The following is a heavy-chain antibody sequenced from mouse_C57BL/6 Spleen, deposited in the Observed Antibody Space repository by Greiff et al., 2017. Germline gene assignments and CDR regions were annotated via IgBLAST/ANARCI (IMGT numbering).Heavy chain of an antibody. CDR3: ARSGYWGYAMDY. CDR1: GYTFTSYW. CDR2: IHPKSGST. J-gene: IGHJ4*01. V-gene: IGHV1-64*01. D-gene: IGHD3-2*02. Sequence: QVQLQQSGAELVKPGASVKLSCKASGYTFTSYWMHWVKQSPGQGLEWIGMIHPKSGSTNYNEKFKSKATLTVDKSSSTAYMQLSSLTSEDSAVYYCARSGYWGYAMDYWGQGTSVTVSS.